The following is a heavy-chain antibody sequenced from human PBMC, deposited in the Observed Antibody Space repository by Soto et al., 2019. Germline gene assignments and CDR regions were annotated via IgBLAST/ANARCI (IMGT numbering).Heavy chain of an antibody. J-gene: IGHJ4*02. CDR2: MYYSGRT. Sequence: QVQLQESGPGLVKPSETLSLTCTVSGGSISSYYWSWIRQPPGKGLEWIGYMYYSGRTNYNPSLKSRVTISVDTSKNQFSLKLSSVTAADTAVYYCARASCISTSCYAWELGFDYWGQGTLVTVSP. V-gene: IGHV4-59*01. D-gene: IGHD2-2*01. CDR3: ARASCISTSCYAWELGFDY. CDR1: GGSISSYY.